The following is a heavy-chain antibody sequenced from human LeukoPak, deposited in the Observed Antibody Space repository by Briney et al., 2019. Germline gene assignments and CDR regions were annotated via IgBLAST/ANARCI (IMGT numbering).Heavy chain of an antibody. D-gene: IGHD4-23*01. V-gene: IGHV3-7*01. CDR2: IKEDGSEI. Sequence: GGSLRLSCAASAFTLSNYWMSWVRQSPGKGREGLANIKEDGSEINYADSVKGRFTISRDNAKSSLYLKMNSLRVDDTAVYYCARDRGYSTFDYWGQGTLVTVSS. CDR3: ARDRGYSTFDY. CDR1: AFTLSNYW. J-gene: IGHJ4*02.